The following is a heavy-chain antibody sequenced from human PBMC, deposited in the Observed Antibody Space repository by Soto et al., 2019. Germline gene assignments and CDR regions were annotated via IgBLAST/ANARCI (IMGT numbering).Heavy chain of an antibody. CDR1: GASITYGSYS. J-gene: IGHJ4*02. CDR3: ARGGGSDSFDY. V-gene: IGHV4-30-2*01. Sequence: PSETLSLTCTVSGASITYGSYSWSWIRQTPGKGLEWIGYINHLETTFYNPSFESRLSLSIDRAKNQFSLNLNSMSAADRAVYFCARGGGSDSFDYWGQGILVTVSS. CDR2: INHLETT. D-gene: IGHD1-26*01.